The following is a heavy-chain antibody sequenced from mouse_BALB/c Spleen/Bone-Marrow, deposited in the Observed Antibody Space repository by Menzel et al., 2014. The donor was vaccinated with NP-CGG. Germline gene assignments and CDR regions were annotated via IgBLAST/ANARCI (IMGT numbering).Heavy chain of an antibody. CDR1: GFTFSSSG. Sequence: EVKLMESGGGLVQPGGSRKLSCAASGFTFSSSGMHWVRQAPEKGLEWVAYISSGSSIIYYADTVKGRLTISRDDPKNTLFLQMTSLRSEDTAMYYCTRGGNWDDFDYWGQGTTLTVSS. D-gene: IGHD4-1*01. CDR3: TRGGNWDDFDY. J-gene: IGHJ2*01. V-gene: IGHV5-17*02. CDR2: ISSGSSII.